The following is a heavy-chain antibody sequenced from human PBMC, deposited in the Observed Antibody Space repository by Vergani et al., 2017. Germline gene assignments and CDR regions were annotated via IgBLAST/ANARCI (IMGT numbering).Heavy chain of an antibody. CDR2: IYYSGST. D-gene: IGHD4-17*01. V-gene: IGHV4-59*01. CDR1: GGPISSYY. J-gene: IGHJ6*02. Sequence: QVQLQESGPGLVKPSETLSLTCTVSGGPISSYYWSWIRQPPGKGLEWIGYIYYSGSTNYNPSLKSRVTISVDTSKNQFSLKLSSVTAADTAVYYCARDYGDYGIYYYGMDVWGQGTTVTVSS. CDR3: ARDYGDYGIYYYGMDV.